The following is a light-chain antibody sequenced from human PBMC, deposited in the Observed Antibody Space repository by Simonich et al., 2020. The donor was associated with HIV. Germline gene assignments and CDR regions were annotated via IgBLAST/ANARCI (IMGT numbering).Light chain of an antibody. CDR3: QQYGSSPST. J-gene: IGKJ1*01. CDR2: DAY. Sequence: DIQMTQSPSSLSASVGDRVTITCRASQGISKYLAWYQQKPGKVPKLRIYDAYTLQSGVPSRFSGSGSGTDFTLTISRLEPEDFAVYYCQQYGSSPSTFGQGTKVEIK. CDR1: QGISKY. V-gene: IGKV1-27*01.